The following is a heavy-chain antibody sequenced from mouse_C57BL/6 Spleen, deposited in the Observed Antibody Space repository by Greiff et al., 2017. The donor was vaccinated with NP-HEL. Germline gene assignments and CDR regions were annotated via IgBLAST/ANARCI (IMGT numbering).Heavy chain of an antibody. J-gene: IGHJ3*01. CDR3: TLNLDDYDEGFAWFAY. Sequence: EVKLQESGTVLARPGASVKMSCKTSGYTFTSYWMHWVNQSPGQGLEWLGAIYPGNSDTSYTPKFKGKAKLTAVTSASPAYMELSSLTNEDSAVYYCTLNLDDYDEGFAWFAYWGQGTLVTVSA. V-gene: IGHV1-5*01. CDR2: IYPGNSDT. D-gene: IGHD2-4*01. CDR1: GYTFTSYW.